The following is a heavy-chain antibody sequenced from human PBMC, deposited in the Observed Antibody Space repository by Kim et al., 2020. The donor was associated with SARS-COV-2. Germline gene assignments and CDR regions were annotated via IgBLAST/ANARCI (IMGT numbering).Heavy chain of an antibody. J-gene: IGHJ4*02. V-gene: IGHV3-30*04. CDR2: ISYDGGNK. D-gene: IGHD5-12*01. Sequence: GGSLRLSCAASGFTFSSYAMHWVRQAPGKGLEWVAFISYDGGNKYYADYVKGRFTISRDNSKNKLNVQMNSMRAEETTVNYCPRRGYTGMQEYFDYWGQG. CDR1: GFTFSSYA. CDR3: PRRGYTGMQEYFDY.